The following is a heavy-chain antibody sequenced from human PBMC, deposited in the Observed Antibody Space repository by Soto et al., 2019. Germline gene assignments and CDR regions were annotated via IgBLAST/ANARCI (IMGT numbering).Heavy chain of an antibody. J-gene: IGHJ4*02. CDR1: GFTFDDYA. CDR2: ISWNSGSI. Sequence: EVQLVESGGGLVQPGRSLRLSCAASGFTFDDYAMHWVRQAPGKGLEWVSGISWNSGSIGYADSVKGRFTISRDNAKNALYLQMNSLRAEDTALHYCAKPYSSGWYSWGIDYWGQGTLVTVSS. V-gene: IGHV3-9*01. CDR3: AKPYSSGWYSWGIDY. D-gene: IGHD6-19*01.